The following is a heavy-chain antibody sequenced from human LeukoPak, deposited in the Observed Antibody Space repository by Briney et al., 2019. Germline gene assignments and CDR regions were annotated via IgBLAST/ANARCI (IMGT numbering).Heavy chain of an antibody. CDR1: GGSISSYY. CDR2: IYTSGST. V-gene: IGHV4-4*07. J-gene: IGHJ4*02. Sequence: SETLSLTCTVSGGSISSYYWSWIRQPAGKGLEWIGRIYTSGSTNYNPSLKSRVSMSVDTSKNQFSLELSSVTAADTAVYYCAREVVLMRAAIWPTEYYFDFWGQGTLVTVSS. CDR3: AREVVLMRAAIWPTEYYFDF. D-gene: IGHD2-8*01.